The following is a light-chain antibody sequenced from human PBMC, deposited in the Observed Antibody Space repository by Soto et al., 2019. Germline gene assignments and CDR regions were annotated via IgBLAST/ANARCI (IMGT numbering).Light chain of an antibody. Sequence: DIQMTQAPSALSASVGDRVTITCRASQSISRYLNWYQQKPGKAPEPLIYAAFSLQSGVPSRFSGSGSGTDFPLTISNLQPEDFATYFVLQKYSTLFSFGPGTKVEIK. CDR3: LQKYSTLFS. CDR2: AAF. V-gene: IGKV1-39*01. J-gene: IGKJ3*01. CDR1: QSISRY.